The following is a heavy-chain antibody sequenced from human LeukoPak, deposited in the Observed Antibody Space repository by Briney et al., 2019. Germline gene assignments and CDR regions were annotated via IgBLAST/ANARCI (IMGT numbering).Heavy chain of an antibody. V-gene: IGHV3-15*01. Sequence: GGSLRLSCAASGFTFSKAWMSWVRQAPGKGLEWVGRIKSKTEGGTTDYAAPVKGRFTFSRDDSKKTLDLQMNSLKTEDTAVYYCTTDLYCSSTSCWTFDYWGQGTLVTVSS. CDR3: TTDLYCSSTSCWTFDY. D-gene: IGHD2-2*01. CDR1: GFTFSKAW. J-gene: IGHJ4*02. CDR2: IKSKTEGGTT.